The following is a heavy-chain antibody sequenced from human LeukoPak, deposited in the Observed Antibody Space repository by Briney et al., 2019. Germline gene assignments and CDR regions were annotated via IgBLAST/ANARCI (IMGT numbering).Heavy chain of an antibody. V-gene: IGHV3-33*01. D-gene: IGHD6-13*01. J-gene: IGHJ6*02. CDR3: ARDKDQQLVLGGMDV. Sequence: PGGSLRLSCAAYGFTFSSYGMHWVRQAPGKGLEWVAVIWYDGSDKYYADSVKGRFTISRDNSKNTLYLQMNSLRAEDTAVYYCARDKDQQLVLGGMDVWGQGTTVTVSS. CDR2: IWYDGSDK. CDR1: GFTFSSYG.